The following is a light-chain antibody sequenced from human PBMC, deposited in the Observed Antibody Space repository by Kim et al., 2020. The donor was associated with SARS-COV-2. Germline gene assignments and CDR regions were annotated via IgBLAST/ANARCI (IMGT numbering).Light chain of an antibody. CDR1: QSVTTY. Sequence: EIVLTQSPATLSLSPGERATLSCRASQSVTTYLAWYQHRPGQSPRLLIYDASNRASGIPARFSGSGSGTDFTLTIDSLEPEDFAVYYCHHRGAWPLTFGGGTKVDIK. J-gene: IGKJ4*01. V-gene: IGKV3-11*01. CDR3: HHRGAWPLT. CDR2: DAS.